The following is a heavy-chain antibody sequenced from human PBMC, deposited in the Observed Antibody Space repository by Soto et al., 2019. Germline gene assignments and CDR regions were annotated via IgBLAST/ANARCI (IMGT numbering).Heavy chain of an antibody. D-gene: IGHD4-17*01. Sequence: EVQLVESGGGLVKPGGSLRLSCAASGFTFSNAWMNWVRQAPGKGLEWVGRLKGKTDGGTTDYAAPVKGRFTFSRDDSKNTLYLQMNRLKTDDTAVYYCTTVPTVTTYELPLYFQHWGQGTLVTVSS. CDR2: LKGKTDGGTT. J-gene: IGHJ1*01. CDR1: GFTFSNAW. CDR3: TTVPTVTTYELPLYFQH. V-gene: IGHV3-15*01.